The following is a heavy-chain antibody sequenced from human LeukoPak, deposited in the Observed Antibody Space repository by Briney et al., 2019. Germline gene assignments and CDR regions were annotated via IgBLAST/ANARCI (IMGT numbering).Heavy chain of an antibody. J-gene: IGHJ4*02. D-gene: IGHD2-2*01. CDR1: GYSFTSYW. CDR2: IYPGDSDT. CDR3: ARQSPYCSSTSCYFDY. Sequence: GESLKISCKGSGYSFTSYWIGWVRQMPGKGLEWMGIIYPGDSDTRYSPSFQGQVTISADKSISTAYLQWSSLKASDTAMYYSARQSPYCSSTSCYFDYWGQGTLVTVSS. V-gene: IGHV5-51*01.